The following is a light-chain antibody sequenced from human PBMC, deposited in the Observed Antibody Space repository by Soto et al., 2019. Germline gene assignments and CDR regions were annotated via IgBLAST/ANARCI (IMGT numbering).Light chain of an antibody. CDR3: MQGLYPRT. Sequence: DVVMTQSPLFLTVTPGEPASISCRCSQNLLHTDGYNYLDWYLQKPGQSPQLLIFLGSFRASGVPDRFSGSGSGTDFTLRIRTVEAEDVGVYYCMQGLYPRTFGQGTKVEIK. CDR1: QNLLHTDGYNY. V-gene: IGKV2-28*01. J-gene: IGKJ1*01. CDR2: LGS.